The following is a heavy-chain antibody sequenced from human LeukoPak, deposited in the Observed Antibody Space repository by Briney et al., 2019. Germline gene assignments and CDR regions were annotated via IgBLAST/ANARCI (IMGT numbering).Heavy chain of an antibody. J-gene: IGHJ5*02. Sequence: ASVKVSCKASGYTFTSYDINWVRQATGQGLEWMGWMNPTSGNTGYAQKFQGRVTMTRNTSISTAYMELSSLRSEDTAVYYCARDGRDSGSYYWVWYDPWGQGTLVTVSS. D-gene: IGHD1-26*01. CDR1: GYTFTSYD. CDR3: ARDGRDSGSYYWVWYDP. CDR2: MNPTSGNT. V-gene: IGHV1-8*01.